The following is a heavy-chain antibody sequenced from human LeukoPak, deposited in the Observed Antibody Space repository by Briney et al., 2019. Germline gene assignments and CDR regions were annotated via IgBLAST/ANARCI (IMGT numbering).Heavy chain of an antibody. CDR1: GYTFTGYY. CDR3: ARDCSSTSCYQLDY. CDR2: INPNSGGT. V-gene: IGHV1-2*02. J-gene: IGHJ4*02. Sequence: GASVKVSCKASGYTFTGYYMHWVRQAPGQGLEWMGWINPNSGGTNYAQKFQGRVTMTRDTSISTAYMELSRLRSDDTAVYYCARDCSSTSCYQLDYWGQGPLVTVSS. D-gene: IGHD2-2*01.